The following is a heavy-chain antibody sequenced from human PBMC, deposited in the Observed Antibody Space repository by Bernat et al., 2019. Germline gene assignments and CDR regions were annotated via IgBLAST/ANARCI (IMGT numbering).Heavy chain of an antibody. CDR1: GFTFSMYW. CDR3: ARSPGTGTVDY. Sequence: EVQLVESGGGLVQPGGSLRLSCSASGFTFSMYWMSWVRQAPGKGLEWVANINQDRGEKYYVDSVMGRFTISRDNAKNSLYLKMSSLRVEETAVYYCARSPGTGTVDYWGQGTLVTVSS. D-gene: IGHD1-1*01. V-gene: IGHV3-7*04. J-gene: IGHJ4*02. CDR2: INQDRGEK.